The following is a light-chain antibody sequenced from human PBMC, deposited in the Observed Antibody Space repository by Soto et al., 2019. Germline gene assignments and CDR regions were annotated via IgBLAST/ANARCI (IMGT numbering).Light chain of an antibody. CDR3: CSYGCSYTYA. J-gene: IGLJ1*01. V-gene: IGLV2-11*01. CDR2: DVS. CDR1: SSDVGGYNY. Sequence: QSALTQPRSVSGSPGQSVTISCTGTSSDVGGYNYVSWYQQHSGKAPKLMIYDVSKRPSGVSDRFSGSKSGNTASLTISGLQAEDEADYYCCSYGCSYTYAFGPGTKVTVL.